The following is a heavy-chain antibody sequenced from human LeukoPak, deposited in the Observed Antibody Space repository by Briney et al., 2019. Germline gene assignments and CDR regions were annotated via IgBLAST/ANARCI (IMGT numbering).Heavy chain of an antibody. CDR3: ARSGGSYYFEN. D-gene: IGHD1-26*01. CDR2: IKQDGSER. J-gene: IGHJ4*02. Sequence: GGSLRLSCATSGFTFSNYWMSWVRQAPGKGLEWVANIKQDGSERYYVDSVKGRFTISRDNAKNSLYLQMNSLRAEDTAVYYWARSGGSYYFENWGQGTLVPLSP. V-gene: IGHV3-7*01. CDR1: GFTFSNYW.